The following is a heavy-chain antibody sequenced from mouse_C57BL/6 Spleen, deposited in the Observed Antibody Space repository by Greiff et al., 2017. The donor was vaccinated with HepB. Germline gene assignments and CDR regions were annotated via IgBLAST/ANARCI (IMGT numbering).Heavy chain of an antibody. CDR3: ASSGGGWYFDV. CDR1: GYAFSSSW. Sequence: QVQLQQSGPELVKPGASVKISCKASGYAFSSSWMNWVKQRPGKGLEWIGRIYPGDGDTNYNGKFKGKATLTADKSSSTAYMQLSSLTSEDSAVYFCASSGGGWYFDVWGTGTTVTVSS. V-gene: IGHV1-82*01. J-gene: IGHJ1*03. CDR2: IYPGDGDT. D-gene: IGHD3-1*01.